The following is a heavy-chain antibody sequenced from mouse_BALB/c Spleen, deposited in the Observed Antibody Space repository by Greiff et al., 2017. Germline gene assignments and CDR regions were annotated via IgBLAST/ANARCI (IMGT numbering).Heavy chain of an antibody. CDR1: GFNIKDYY. CDR3: ASYHYYAMDY. Sequence: VQLQQSGAELVRPGALVKLSCKASGFNIKDYYMHWVKQRPEQGLEWIGWIDPENGNTIYDPKFQGKASITADTSSNTAYLQLSSLTSEDTAVYYCASYHYYAMDYWGQGTSVTVSS. J-gene: IGHJ4*01. V-gene: IGHV14-1*02. CDR2: IDPENGNT.